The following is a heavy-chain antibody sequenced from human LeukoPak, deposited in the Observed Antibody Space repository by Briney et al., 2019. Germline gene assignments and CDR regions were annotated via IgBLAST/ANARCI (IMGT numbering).Heavy chain of an antibody. CDR3: ARTGRLDNFDY. CDR1: GYSLTCYW. CDR2: IYPGDSDT. J-gene: IGHJ4*02. V-gene: IGHV5-51*01. D-gene: IGHD1-1*01. Sequence: VESLKISCKGSGYSLTCYWLGWVRQMPGKGLEWMGIIYPGDSDTRYSPSFQGQVTISADKSISTAYLQWSSLKASDTAMYYCARTGRLDNFDYWGQGTLVTVSS.